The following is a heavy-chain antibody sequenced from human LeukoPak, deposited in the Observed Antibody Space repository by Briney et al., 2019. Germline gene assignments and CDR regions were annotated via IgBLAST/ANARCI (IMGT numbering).Heavy chain of an antibody. CDR2: IYYSGST. J-gene: IGHJ6*04. V-gene: IGHV4-59*01. CDR3: ASNYYGSGTHPHYYGMDV. CDR1: GGSISSYY. D-gene: IGHD3-10*01. Sequence: SETLSLTCTVSGGSISSYYWSWIRQPTGKGLEWIGYIYYSGSTNYNPSLKSRVTISVDTPKNQFSLKLSSVTAADTAVYYCASNYYGSGTHPHYYGMDVWGKGTTVTVSS.